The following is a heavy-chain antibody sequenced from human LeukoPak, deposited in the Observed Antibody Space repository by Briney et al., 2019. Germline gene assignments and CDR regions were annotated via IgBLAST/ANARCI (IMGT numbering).Heavy chain of an antibody. D-gene: IGHD2-2*01. CDR3: ARPVSSTSCCFDY. CDR1: GYTFTSYG. CDR2: INPNSGGT. V-gene: IGHV1-2*02. Sequence: ASVKVSCKASGYTFTSYGISWVRRAPGQGLEWMGWINPNSGGTNYAQKFQGRVTMTRDTSISTAYMELSRLRSDDTAVYYCARPVSSTSCCFDYWGQGTLVTVSS. J-gene: IGHJ4*02.